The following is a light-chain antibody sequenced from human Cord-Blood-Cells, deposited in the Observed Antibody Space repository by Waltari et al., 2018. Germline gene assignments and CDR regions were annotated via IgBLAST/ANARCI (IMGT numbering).Light chain of an antibody. CDR2: DVS. CDR3: SSYTSSSTYWV. J-gene: IGLJ3*02. V-gene: IGLV2-14*03. Sequence: QSALTQPASVSGSPGQSITISCTGTSSDVGGYNYVSWYQQHPGKAPKLMIYDVSNRPSGVSNRFSCSKSGNTASLTSSGLQAEDEADYYCSSYTSSSTYWVFGGGTKLTVL. CDR1: SSDVGGYNY.